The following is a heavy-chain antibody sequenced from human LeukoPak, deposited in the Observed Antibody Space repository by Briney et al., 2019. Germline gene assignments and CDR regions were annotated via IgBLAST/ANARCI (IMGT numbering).Heavy chain of an antibody. CDR2: INSDGSWT. CDR3: VSFYETY. CDR1: GNYW. J-gene: IGHJ4*02. D-gene: IGHD2/OR15-2a*01. V-gene: IGHV3-74*01. Sequence: GGSLRLSCAASGNYWMHWVRQAPGKGLVWVSHINSDGSWTSYADSVKGRFTISKDNAKNTVYLQMNSLRAEDTAVYYCVSFYETYWGRGILVTVSS.